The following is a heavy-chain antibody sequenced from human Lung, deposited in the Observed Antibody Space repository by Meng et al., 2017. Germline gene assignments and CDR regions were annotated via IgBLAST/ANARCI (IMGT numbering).Heavy chain of an antibody. J-gene: IGHJ4*02. CDR3: VRDEDISAAGKLFGDY. Sequence: ASVKVSCKPSGYTFTAYWLHWVRLAPGQGLEWMGRIDPGSGGTQYPQNFQGRVLMTRDTSISTTYMELSGLRSDDTAAYYCVRDEDISAAGKLFGDYWGQGTLVTVSS. CDR2: IDPGSGGT. CDR1: GYTFTAYW. V-gene: IGHV1-2*06. D-gene: IGHD6-13*01.